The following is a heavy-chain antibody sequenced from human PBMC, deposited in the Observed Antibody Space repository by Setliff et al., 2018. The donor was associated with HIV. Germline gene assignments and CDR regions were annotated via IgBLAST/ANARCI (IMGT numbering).Heavy chain of an antibody. V-gene: IGHV4-59*08. CDR2: IYYSGTT. D-gene: IGHD3-9*01. J-gene: IGHJ4*01. Sequence: SETLSLTCTVSGGSLTNYYWTWIRKPPGKGLEWIGYIYYSGTTHYNPSLKSRVAMSVDTSKNQFSLRLSSVTAADTAVYYCARHGAYYEFLTYYYPRYSFDYWGLGTLVTVSS. CDR3: ARHGAYYEFLTYYYPRYSFDY. CDR1: GGSLTNYY.